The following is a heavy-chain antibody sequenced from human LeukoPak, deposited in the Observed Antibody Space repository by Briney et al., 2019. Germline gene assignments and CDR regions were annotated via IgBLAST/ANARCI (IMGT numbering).Heavy chain of an antibody. J-gene: IGHJ4*02. CDR1: GFTFANYW. CDR2: IRQDGSEK. Sequence: HSGGSLRLSCAASGFTFANYWMSWVRQAPGKGLEWVANIRQDGSEKFYVDSVKGRFTISRDNDKSSLYLQMNSLRGEDTAVYFCARGGGSWELILWGQGTLVTVS. D-gene: IGHD2-15*01. CDR3: ARGGGSWELIL. V-gene: IGHV3-7*01.